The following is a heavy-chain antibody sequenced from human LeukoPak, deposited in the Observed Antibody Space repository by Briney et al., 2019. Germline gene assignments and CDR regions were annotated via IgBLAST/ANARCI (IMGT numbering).Heavy chain of an antibody. CDR2: ISYDGSNK. D-gene: IGHD3-16*01. V-gene: IGHV3-30*18. CDR3: AKRLYDYVWGSYSYLDY. CDR1: GFTFSSYG. Sequence: GGSLRLSCAASGFTFSSYGMHWVRQAPGKGLEWVAVISYDGSNKYYADSVKGRFTISRDNSKNTLYLQMNSLRAEDTAVYYCAKRLYDYVWGSYSYLDYWSQGTLVTVSS. J-gene: IGHJ4*02.